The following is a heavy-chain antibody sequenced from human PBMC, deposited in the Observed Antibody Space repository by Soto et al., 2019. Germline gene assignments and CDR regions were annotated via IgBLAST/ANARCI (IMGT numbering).Heavy chain of an antibody. Sequence: ASVKVSCKASGYTFTSYYMHWVRQAPGQGLEWMGIINPSGGSTSYAQKFQGRVTMTRDTSTSTVYMELSSLRSEDTAVYYCARLANYYDSSGYLDPWGQGTLVTVSS. CDR1: GYTFTSYY. CDR2: INPSGGST. D-gene: IGHD3-22*01. V-gene: IGHV1-46*01. J-gene: IGHJ5*02. CDR3: ARLANYYDSSGYLDP.